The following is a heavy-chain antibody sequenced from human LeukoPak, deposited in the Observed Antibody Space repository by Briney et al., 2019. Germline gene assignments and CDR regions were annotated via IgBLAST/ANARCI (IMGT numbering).Heavy chain of an antibody. J-gene: IGHJ4*02. CDR2: ISSSGSTI. Sequence: GGSLRLSCAASGFTFSSYEMNWVRQAPGKGLEWVSYISSSGSTIYYADSVKGRFTISRDNAKNSLYLRMNSLRAEDTAVYYCATQQGDFWSGYAMGPFDYWGQGTLVTVSS. CDR1: GFTFSSYE. D-gene: IGHD3-3*01. CDR3: ATQQGDFWSGYAMGPFDY. V-gene: IGHV3-48*03.